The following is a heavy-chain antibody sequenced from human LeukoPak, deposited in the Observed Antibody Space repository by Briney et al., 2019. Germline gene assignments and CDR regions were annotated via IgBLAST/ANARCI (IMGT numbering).Heavy chain of an antibody. CDR1: GYTFTEYY. CDR2: INPNSGGA. V-gene: IGHV1-2*02. CDR3: ARGQSLNDY. Sequence: ASVKVSCKASGYTFTEYYMHWVRQAPGQGLEWMGWINPNSGGANYAENFQGRVTMTRDTSISTAYMELSSLRYDDTALYYYARGQSLNDYWGQGTLVTVSS. J-gene: IGHJ4*02.